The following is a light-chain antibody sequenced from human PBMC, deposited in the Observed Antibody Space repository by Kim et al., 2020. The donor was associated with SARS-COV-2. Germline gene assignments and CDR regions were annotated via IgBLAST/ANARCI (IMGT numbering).Light chain of an antibody. V-gene: IGLV2-14*01. CDR1: SSDVGGYNY. CDR2: DVS. J-gene: IGLJ3*02. CDR3: QSYDISLSVWV. Sequence: QSALTQPASVSGSPGQSITISCTGTSSDVGGYNYVSWYQQHPGKAPKLMIYDVSKRPSGVPDRFSGSKSGTSASLAITGLQAEDEADYHCQSYDISLSVWVFGGGTQLTVL.